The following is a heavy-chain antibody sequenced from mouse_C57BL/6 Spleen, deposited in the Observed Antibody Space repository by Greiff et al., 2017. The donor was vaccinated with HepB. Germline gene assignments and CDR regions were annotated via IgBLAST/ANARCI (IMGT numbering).Heavy chain of an antibody. Sequence: QVQLQQPGAELVKPGASVKLSCKASGYTFTSYWMQWVKQRPGQGLEWIGEIDPSDSYTNYNQKFKGKATLTVDTSSSTAYMQLSSLTSEDSAVYYCARGVTDYWGQGTTRTVSS. CDR1: GYTFTSYW. V-gene: IGHV1-50*01. CDR3: ARGVTDY. D-gene: IGHD2-2*01. J-gene: IGHJ2*01. CDR2: IDPSDSYT.